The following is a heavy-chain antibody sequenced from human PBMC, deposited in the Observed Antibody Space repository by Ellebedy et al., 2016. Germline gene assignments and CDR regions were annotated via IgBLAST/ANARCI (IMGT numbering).Heavy chain of an antibody. CDR3: ARGYYGSGTFYISYWYFDL. Sequence: SETLSLXCTVSGGSISSYYWSWIRQPPGKGLEWIGHIYYSGNTNYNPSLTSRVTISLDMPNNAVSLKLSSVTAADTAVYYCARGYYGSGTFYISYWYFDLWGRGTLVTVSS. J-gene: IGHJ2*01. D-gene: IGHD3-10*01. CDR1: GGSISSYY. CDR2: IYYSGNT. V-gene: IGHV4-59*08.